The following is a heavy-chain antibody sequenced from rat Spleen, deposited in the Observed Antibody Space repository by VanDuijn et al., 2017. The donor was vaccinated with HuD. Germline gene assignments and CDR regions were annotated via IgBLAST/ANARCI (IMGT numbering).Heavy chain of an antibody. V-gene: IGHV5-31*01. J-gene: IGHJ2*01. CDR2: ITNTGGST. CDR1: GFTFNNYW. CDR3: ARRARYFDY. Sequence: EVQLVESGGGLVQPGGSLKLSCVASGFTFNNYWMTWIRQAPGKGLEWVASITNTGGSTYYRDSVKGRFTVSRHDAKSTLYLQMDSLRSEDTATYYCARRARYFDYWGQGVMVTVSS.